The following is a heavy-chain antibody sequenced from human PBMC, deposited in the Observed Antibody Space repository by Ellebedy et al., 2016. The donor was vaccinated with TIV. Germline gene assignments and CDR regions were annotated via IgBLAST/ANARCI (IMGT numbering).Heavy chain of an antibody. CDR1: GGSMNYNY. Sequence: MPGGSLRLSCDVSGGSMNYNYWSWVRQPPGKGLEWIGYIYDIGTTNYNPSLKSRVAISIDTSKNQFSLKLKSVTAADTAVYFCARAPRTYNFWSGYREHFDYWGQGTLVTVSS. D-gene: IGHD3-3*01. J-gene: IGHJ4*02. CDR2: IYDIGTT. CDR3: ARAPRTYNFWSGYREHFDY. V-gene: IGHV4-4*08.